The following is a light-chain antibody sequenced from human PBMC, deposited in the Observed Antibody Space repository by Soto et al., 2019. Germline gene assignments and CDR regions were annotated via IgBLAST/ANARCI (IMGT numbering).Light chain of an antibody. V-gene: IGLV1-40*01. J-gene: IGLJ1*01. CDR3: QSHDSSMHASV. CDR1: SSKIGVGYD. CDR2: GNT. Sequence: QSVLTQPPSVSGAPGQRVTISCTGSSSKIGVGYDVHWYLQLPGTAPKLLIYGNTNRPSGVPDRFSGSKSGSSASLAITGLQAEDEADYYCQSHDSSMHASVFGTGTKLTVL.